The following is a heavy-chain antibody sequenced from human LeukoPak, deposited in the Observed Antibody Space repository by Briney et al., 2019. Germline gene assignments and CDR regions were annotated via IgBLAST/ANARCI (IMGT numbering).Heavy chain of an antibody. CDR3: ARSGYEHYYFDY. D-gene: IGHD5-12*01. V-gene: IGHV1-69*13. CDR1: GGTFSSYA. J-gene: IGHJ4*02. CDR2: IIPIFGTA. Sequence: ASVKVSCMASGGTFSSYAISWVRQAPGQGLEWMGGIIPIFGTANYAQKFQGRVTITADESTSTAYMELSSLRSEDTAVYYCARSGYEHYYFDYWGQGTLVTVSS.